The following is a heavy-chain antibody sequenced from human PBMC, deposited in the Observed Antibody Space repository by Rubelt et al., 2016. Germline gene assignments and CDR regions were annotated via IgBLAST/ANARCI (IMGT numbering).Heavy chain of an antibody. Sequence: EVQLVESGGGLVQPGGSLRLSCAASGFTFSSYWMSWVRQAPGKGLEWVANIQQDGSEKYFVDSVKGRFTISRDNANTSLYLQMNSLRAEDTAVYYCARGKCSSTSCYRIDAFDIWGQGTMVTVSS. CDR3: ARGKCSSTSCYRIDAFDI. D-gene: IGHD2-2*02. CDR1: GFTFSSYW. CDR2: IQQDGSEK. J-gene: IGHJ3*02. V-gene: IGHV3-7*01.